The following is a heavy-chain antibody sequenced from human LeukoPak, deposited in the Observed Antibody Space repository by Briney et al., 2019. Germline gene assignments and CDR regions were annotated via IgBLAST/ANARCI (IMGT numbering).Heavy chain of an antibody. Sequence: SETLSLTCAVYGGSFSDYYWSWIRQPPGKGLEWIGEINHSGSTNYNPSLKSRVTMSVDTSKNQFSLKLSSVTAADTAVYYCASTRNGYCSGGSCSAFPFDYWGQGTLVTVSS. J-gene: IGHJ4*02. D-gene: IGHD2-15*01. CDR2: INHSGST. CDR3: ASTRNGYCSGGSCSAFPFDY. CDR1: GGSFSDYY. V-gene: IGHV4-34*01.